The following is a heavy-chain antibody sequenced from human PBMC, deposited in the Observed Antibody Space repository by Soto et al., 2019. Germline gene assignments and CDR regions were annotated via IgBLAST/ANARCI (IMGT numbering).Heavy chain of an antibody. V-gene: IGHV3-33*01. Sequence: QVQLVESGGGLVQPGRSLRLSCVASGFTFSSYGMHWVRQAPGKGLEWVALIWYDGSKKYYADSVKGRFTISRDDSKDTLYLQMNSLRVEDTAVYYCARVYCRGGPCHCAQNWGKGTLVTVSS. D-gene: IGHD2-15*01. J-gene: IGHJ1*01. CDR1: GFTFSSYG. CDR2: IWYDGSKK. CDR3: ARVYCRGGPCHCAQN.